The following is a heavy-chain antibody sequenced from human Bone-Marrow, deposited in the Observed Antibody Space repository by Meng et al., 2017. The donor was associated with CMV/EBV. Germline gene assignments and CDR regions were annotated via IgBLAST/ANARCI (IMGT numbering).Heavy chain of an antibody. D-gene: IGHD4-17*01. CDR3: AREYGSLRSYYFYGMDV. CDR2: ISDGGNKK. Sequence: GGSLRLSCAASGFTFSDYAVHWVRQAPGKGLEWVAVISDGGNKKYYADSVKGRFTISGDNSKDTFYLQMNSLRTEDTALYYCAREYGSLRSYYFYGMDVWGQGNTVTVSS. J-gene: IGHJ6*02. V-gene: IGHV3-30-3*01. CDR1: GFTFSDYA.